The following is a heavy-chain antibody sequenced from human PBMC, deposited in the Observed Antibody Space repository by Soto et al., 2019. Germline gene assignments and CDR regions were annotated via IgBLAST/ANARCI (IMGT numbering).Heavy chain of an antibody. CDR2: TTGSGAKK. V-gene: IGHV3-23*01. D-gene: IGHD4-17*01. J-gene: IGHJ1*01. CDR3: AKDGDFGEDGPAEYFEH. CDR1: EFPFKNYT. Sequence: EVNLLESGEGVLQPGDPLKIQCLVSEFPFKNYTMTGVRKAPGKGLEWASGTTGSGAKKHYADSVRGRFPISRDNSKKTLYLEMKSLRVEDTAVYYCAKDGDFGEDGPAEYFEHWGQGTLVTVSS.